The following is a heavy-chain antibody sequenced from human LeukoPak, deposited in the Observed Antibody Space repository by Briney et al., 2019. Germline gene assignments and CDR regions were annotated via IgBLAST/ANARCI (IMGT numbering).Heavy chain of an antibody. V-gene: IGHV3-30*04. CDR3: LTIFRHAFDI. CDR2: ISYDGSNK. CDR1: GFTFSSYA. D-gene: IGHD3-3*01. J-gene: IGHJ3*02. Sequence: GGSLRLSCAASGFTFSSYAMHWVRQAPGKGLEWVAVISYDGSNKYYADSVKGRFTISRDNSKNTLYLQMNSLRAEDTAVYYCLTIFRHAFDIWGQGTMVTVSS.